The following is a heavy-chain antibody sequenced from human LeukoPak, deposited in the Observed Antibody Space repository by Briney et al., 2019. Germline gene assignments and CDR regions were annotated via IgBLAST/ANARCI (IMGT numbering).Heavy chain of an antibody. CDR1: GFTFSNFG. Sequence: GGSPRLSCAASGFTFSNFGMSWVRQAPGKGLEWVSGLSGSGGTTYYADSVKGRFTISRDNSKNILYLQMSTLRVDDAAIYYCAKGHTDSGTGFDCWGQGTLVTVSS. CDR2: LSGSGGTT. J-gene: IGHJ4*02. V-gene: IGHV3-23*01. CDR3: AKGHTDSGTGFDC. D-gene: IGHD4-17*01.